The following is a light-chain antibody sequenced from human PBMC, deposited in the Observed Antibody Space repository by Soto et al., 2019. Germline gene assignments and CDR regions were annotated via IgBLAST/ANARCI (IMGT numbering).Light chain of an antibody. CDR2: DAS. V-gene: IGKV3-11*01. CDR1: QSISSY. J-gene: IGKJ5*01. Sequence: EIVLTQSPATLSLSPGERATLSCRASQSISSYLAWYQQKPGQAPRLLIYDASDRATGIPARFSGGGSETDFTLTTSSLEPENFAVNYCQRTNWPITFGQGTRLEIK. CDR3: QRTNWPIT.